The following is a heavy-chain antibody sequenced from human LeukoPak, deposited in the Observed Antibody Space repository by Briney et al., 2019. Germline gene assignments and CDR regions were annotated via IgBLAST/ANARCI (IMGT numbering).Heavy chain of an antibody. J-gene: IGHJ4*02. CDR1: GFAFSTYY. CDR2: ISYDGSNT. D-gene: IGHD6-19*01. CDR3: AKSLSSGWASYYFGH. Sequence: QPGGSLRLSCAASGFAFSTYYIHWVRQPPGKGLEWVAVISYDGSNTYYADSVKGRFTISRDNSKNTLYLQMNSLRPEDTAVYYCAKSLSSGWASYYFGHRGQGTPVTVSS. V-gene: IGHV3-30*18.